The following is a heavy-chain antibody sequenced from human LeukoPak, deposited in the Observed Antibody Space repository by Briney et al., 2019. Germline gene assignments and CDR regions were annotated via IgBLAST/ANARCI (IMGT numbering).Heavy chain of an antibody. J-gene: IGHJ4*02. CDR2: IYYSGST. D-gene: IGHD3-22*01. CDR3: ARDYYDSSGYIVFDY. CDR1: GGSISSSSYY. V-gene: IGHV4-39*02. Sequence: SETLSLTCTVSGGSISSSSYYWGWIRQPPGKGLEWIGSIYYSGSTYYNPSLKSRVTIPVDTSKNQFSLKLSSVTAADTAVYYCARDYYDSSGYIVFDYWGQGTLVTVSS.